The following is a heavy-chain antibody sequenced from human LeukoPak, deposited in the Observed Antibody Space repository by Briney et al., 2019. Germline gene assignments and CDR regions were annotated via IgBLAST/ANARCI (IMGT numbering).Heavy chain of an antibody. CDR1: GFSSNSYG. V-gene: IGHV3-33*01. D-gene: IGHD3-10*01. CDR3: ARAWDYGSAYYFDY. CDR2: IWYDGSKK. J-gene: IGHJ4*02. Sequence: GGSLRLSCAASGFSSNSYGMHWVRQAPGKGLEWVAVIWYDGSKKYYADYVKGRFTISRDNPKNTLYLQMNSLRAEDTAVYYCARAWDYGSAYYFDYWGQGTLVTVSS.